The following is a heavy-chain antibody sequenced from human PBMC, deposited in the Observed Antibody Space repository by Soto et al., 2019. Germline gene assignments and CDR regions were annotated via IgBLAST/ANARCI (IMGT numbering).Heavy chain of an antibody. CDR2: ISYDGSNK. Sequence: PGGSLRLSCAASGFTFSSYGMHWVRQAPGKGLEWVAVISYDGSNKYYADSVKGRFTISRDDSKNTLYLQMNSLKTEDTAVYYCTTAGAARGYSYGYGMDVWGQGTTVTVSS. J-gene: IGHJ6*02. CDR1: GFTFSSYG. CDR3: TTAGAARGYSYGYGMDV. V-gene: IGHV3-30*03. D-gene: IGHD5-18*01.